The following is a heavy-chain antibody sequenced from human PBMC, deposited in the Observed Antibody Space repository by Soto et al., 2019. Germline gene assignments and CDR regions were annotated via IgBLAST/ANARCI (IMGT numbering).Heavy chain of an antibody. CDR2: ISGSGGST. Sequence: PGGSLRLSCAASGFTFSSYAMSWVRQAPGKGLEWVSAISGSGGSTYYADSVKGRFTISRDNSKNTLYLQMNSLRAEDTAVYYCAKPALGMYSSGWYYFGCWGQGTLVTVSS. V-gene: IGHV3-23*01. CDR3: AKPALGMYSSGWYYFGC. D-gene: IGHD6-19*01. CDR1: GFTFSSYA. J-gene: IGHJ4*02.